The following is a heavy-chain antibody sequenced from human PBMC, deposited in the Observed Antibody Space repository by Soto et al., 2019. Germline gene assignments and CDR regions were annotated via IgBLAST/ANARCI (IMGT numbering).Heavy chain of an antibody. D-gene: IGHD3-10*01. CDR3: ARHGFGPLHGLVDV. J-gene: IGHJ6*02. CDR1: GGSITNYY. V-gene: IGHV4-59*08. CDR2: INYDGYS. Sequence: QVQLQESDPGLVKPSETLSLTCTVSGGSITNYYCSWFRQPPGKGLEWIGYINYDGYSAYNLSLKRRVTLSMDASKTHFSLMLESVTATDPAVYYCARHGFGPLHGLVDVWGPGTTV.